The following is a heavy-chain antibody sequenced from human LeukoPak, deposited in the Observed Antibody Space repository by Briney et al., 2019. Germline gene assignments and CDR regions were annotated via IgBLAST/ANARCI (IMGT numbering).Heavy chain of an antibody. J-gene: IGHJ4*02. D-gene: IGHD3-3*01. CDR3: ARLGAGPTYYDFWSGYSSFYFDY. CDR2: IHYSGNT. CDR1: GGSTSSSNYY. V-gene: IGHV4-39*01. Sequence: ETSETLSLTCTVSGGSTSSSNYYWGWIRQPPGKGLEWIGGIHYSGNTYYNPSLKSRVTISIDTSKNQFSLKLSSVTAAATAVYYCARLGAGPTYYDFWSGYSSFYFDYWGQGTLVTVSS.